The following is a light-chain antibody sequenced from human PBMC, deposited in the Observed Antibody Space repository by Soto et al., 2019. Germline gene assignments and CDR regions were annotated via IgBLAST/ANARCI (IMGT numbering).Light chain of an antibody. V-gene: IGLV2-8*01. CDR1: SSDVGGYDY. CDR2: EVT. J-gene: IGLJ2*01. CDR3: CSYGGSYNLI. Sequence: QSALTQPPSASGSPGQSVTISCTGTSSDVGGYDYVSWYQQHPGKAPKLMIYEVTKRPSGVPDRFSGSKSGNTASLTVSGLQAEDEADYYCCSYGGSYNLIFGGWTKLTVL.